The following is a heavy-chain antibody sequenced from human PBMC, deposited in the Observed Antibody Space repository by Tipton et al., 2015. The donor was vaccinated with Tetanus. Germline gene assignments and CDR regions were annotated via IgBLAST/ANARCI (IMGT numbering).Heavy chain of an antibody. CDR1: GFTFGDYP. CDR3: AKDFEWSFDY. V-gene: IGHV3-64*01. D-gene: IGHD3-3*01. Sequence: SLRLSCSASGFTFGDYPMSWFRQAPGKGLEYVSSILGVGGSPFYANSVKGRFTISRDNSKNTLYLQMDSLRGDDMAVYYCAKDFEWSFDYWGQGTRVTASP. J-gene: IGHJ4*02. CDR2: ILGVGGSP.